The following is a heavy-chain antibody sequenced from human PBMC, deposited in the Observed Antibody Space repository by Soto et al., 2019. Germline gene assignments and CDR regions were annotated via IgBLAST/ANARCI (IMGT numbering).Heavy chain of an antibody. CDR1: GFTFSDYY. V-gene: IGHV3-11*01. J-gene: IGHJ6*03. Sequence: GGSLRLSCAASGFTFSDYYMSWIRQAPGKGLEWVSYISSSGSTIYYADSVKGRFTISRDNAKNSLYLQMNSLRAEDTAVYYCARDHPFSSSSGSANDHSYYYYYYYMDVWGKGTTVTVSS. CDR2: ISSSGSTI. CDR3: ARDHPFSSSSGSANDHSYYYYYYYMDV. D-gene: IGHD6-6*01.